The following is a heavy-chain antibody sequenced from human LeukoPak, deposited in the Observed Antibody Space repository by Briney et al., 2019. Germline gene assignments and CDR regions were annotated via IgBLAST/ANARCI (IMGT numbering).Heavy chain of an antibody. Sequence: GGSLRLSCAASGFTFSSYAMSWVRQAPGKGLEWVSAISRSGGSTCYADSVKGRFTISRDNSKNTLYLQLNSLRSEDTAVYYCAKYGGLPSGMDVWGQGTMVTVSS. CDR2: ISRSGGST. D-gene: IGHD3-16*01. CDR1: GFTFSSYA. J-gene: IGHJ6*02. CDR3: AKYGGLPSGMDV. V-gene: IGHV3-23*01.